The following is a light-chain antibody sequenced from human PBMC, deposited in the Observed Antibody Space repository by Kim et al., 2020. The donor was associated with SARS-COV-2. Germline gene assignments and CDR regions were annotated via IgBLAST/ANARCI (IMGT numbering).Light chain of an antibody. CDR2: DAS. V-gene: IGKV1-13*02. CDR3: QQFNSYPLT. J-gene: IGKJ4*01. CDR1: QAINSA. Sequence: AIQLTQSPSSLSASLGDRVTITCRASQAINSALTWYQQKPGKVPKLLIYDASSLESGVPSRFSGSGSGTDFTLTISSLQPEDFATYYCQQFNSYPLTFGGGTKLEI.